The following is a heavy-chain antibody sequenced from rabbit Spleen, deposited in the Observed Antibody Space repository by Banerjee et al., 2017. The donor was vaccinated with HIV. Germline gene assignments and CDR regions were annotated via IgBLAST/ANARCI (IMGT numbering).Heavy chain of an antibody. Sequence: QEQLEESGGDLVKPGASLTLTCTASGFSFSSSYYYMCWVRQAPGKGLEWIACIYVGSGGGTKYASWAKGRFTISKTSSTTVTLQMTSLTAADTATYFCARDVENGSYDYFNLWGQGTLVTVS. CDR2: IYVGSGGGT. V-gene: IGHV1S45*01. D-gene: IGHD1-1*01. CDR1: GFSFSSSYY. CDR3: ARDVENGSYDYFNL. J-gene: IGHJ4*01.